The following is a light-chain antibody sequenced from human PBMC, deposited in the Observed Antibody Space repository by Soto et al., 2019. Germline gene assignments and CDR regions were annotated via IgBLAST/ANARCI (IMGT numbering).Light chain of an antibody. CDR2: GNS. V-gene: IGLV1-40*01. Sequence: QSVLTQPPSVSGAPGQRVTISCTGSSANIGAGYDVHWYQQLPGTAPKLLIYGNSNRPSGVPDRFSGSKSGTSASLAITGRQAEDEADDYCQSYDRSLSSYVFGTGTKLTVL. CDR3: QSYDRSLSSYV. J-gene: IGLJ1*01. CDR1: SANIGAGYD.